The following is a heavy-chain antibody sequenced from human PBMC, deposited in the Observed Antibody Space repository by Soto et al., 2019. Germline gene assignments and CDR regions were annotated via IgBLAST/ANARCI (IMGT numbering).Heavy chain of an antibody. CDR1: GGTFSSYA. CDR2: IIPIFGTA. V-gene: IGHV1-69*13. D-gene: IGHD6-13*01. J-gene: IGHJ5*02. CDR3: ARRTGVVAAAGTNWFDP. Sequence: VASVKVSCKASGGTFSSYAISWVRQAPGQGLEWMGGIIPIFGTANYAQKFQGRVTITADESTSTAYMELSSLRSEATAVYYCARRTGVVAAAGTNWFDPWGQGTLVTVS.